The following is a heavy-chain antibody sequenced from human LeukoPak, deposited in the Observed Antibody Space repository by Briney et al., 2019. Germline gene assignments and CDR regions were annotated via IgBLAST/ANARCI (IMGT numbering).Heavy chain of an antibody. V-gene: IGHV4-34*01. CDR3: ARDDMVRGASDAFDI. D-gene: IGHD3-10*01. CDR2: IYYSGST. CDR1: GGSFSGYY. Sequence: SETLSLTCAVYGGSFSGYYWSWIRQPPGKGLEWIGSIYYSGSTYYNPSLKSRVTISVDTSKNQFSLKLSSVTAADTAVYYCARDDMVRGASDAFDIWGQGTMVTVSS. J-gene: IGHJ3*02.